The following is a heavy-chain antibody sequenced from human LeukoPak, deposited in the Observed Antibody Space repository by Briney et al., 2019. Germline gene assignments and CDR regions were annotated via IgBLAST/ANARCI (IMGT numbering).Heavy chain of an antibody. CDR3: AKGSNNYPDNFDY. CDR1: RFTFNNYG. J-gene: IGHJ4*02. V-gene: IGHV3-23*01. Sequence: GGSLRLSCAASRFTFNNYGMHWVRQAPGKGLERVSGISGSGGSTYYAESVKGRCTISRDNSKKTLFLQMNSLRAEDTAVYYCAKGSNNYPDNFDYWGQGTLVTVSS. D-gene: IGHD1-1*01. CDR2: ISGSGGST.